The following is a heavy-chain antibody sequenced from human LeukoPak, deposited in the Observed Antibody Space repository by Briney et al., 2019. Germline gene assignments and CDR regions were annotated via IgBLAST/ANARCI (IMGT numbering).Heavy chain of an antibody. J-gene: IGHJ3*02. V-gene: IGHV4-59*08. CDR3: ATHYDVLTGYAAAAFDI. CDR2: IYYSGTT. Sequence: PSETLSLTCTVSGGSISPYYWSWIRQPPGKGLEWIGYIYYSGTTHYNPSLESRVTMSVGTSKNQFSLKLSSVTAADTAVYYCATHYDVLTGYAAAAFDIWGQGTMVTVSS. D-gene: IGHD3-9*01. CDR1: GGSISPYY.